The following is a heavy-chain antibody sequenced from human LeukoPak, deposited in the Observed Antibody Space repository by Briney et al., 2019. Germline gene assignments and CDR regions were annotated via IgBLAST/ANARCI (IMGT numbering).Heavy chain of an antibody. V-gene: IGHV3-23*01. Sequence: GGSLRLSCGASGFTFSDYGMTWVRQAPGKGLAWVSTITYGGERTYYADSVKGRFTISRDNSKNILYLQMNSLRGDDTGDYYCAKGGCIDRFDFSGQGARVTVSS. J-gene: IGHJ4*02. CDR1: GFTFSDYG. CDR3: AKGGCIDRFDF. CDR2: ITYGGERT. D-gene: IGHD2-15*01.